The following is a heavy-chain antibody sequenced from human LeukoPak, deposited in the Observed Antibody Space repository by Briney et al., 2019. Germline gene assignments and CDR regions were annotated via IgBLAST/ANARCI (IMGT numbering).Heavy chain of an antibody. CDR3: ARECDSSCCHRWFDP. CDR2: IYYSGST. Sequence: PSETLSLTCTVSGGSISSYYWSWIRQPPGKGLEWIGYIYYSGSTNYNPSLKSRVTISVDTSKNQFSLKLSSVTAADTAVYYCARECDSSCCHRWFDPWGQGTLVTVSS. CDR1: GGSISSYY. D-gene: IGHD6-13*01. J-gene: IGHJ5*02. V-gene: IGHV4-59*01.